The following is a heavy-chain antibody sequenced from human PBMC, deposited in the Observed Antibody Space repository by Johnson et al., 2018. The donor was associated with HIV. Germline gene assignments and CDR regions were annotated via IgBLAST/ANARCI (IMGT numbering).Heavy chain of an antibody. J-gene: IGHJ3*02. D-gene: IGHD1-26*01. CDR1: GITFSSYW. CDR2: IKQDGSEK. Sequence: VQLVESGRGAVQPGRSLRLSCAASGITFSSYWMSWVCQAPGKGLEWVANIKQDGSEKYYVDSVKGRFTISRDNDKNSLYLQMKSLRAEDTAVYYCARVEWELGAFDIWGQGTMVTLSS. V-gene: IGHV3-7*01. CDR3: ARVEWELGAFDI.